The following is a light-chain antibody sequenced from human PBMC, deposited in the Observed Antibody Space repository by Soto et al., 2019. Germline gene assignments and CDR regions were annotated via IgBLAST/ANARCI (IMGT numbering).Light chain of an antibody. CDR3: CSYLGSYTSYV. CDR1: SSDVGGYNC. CDR2: DVT. J-gene: IGLJ1*01. Sequence: QSALTQPRSVSGSPGQSVTISCTGTSSDVGGYNCFSWYQQHPGKAPKFMIYDVTKRPSGVPDRFSGSKSGNTASLTISGLQAEVDADYYGCSYLGSYTSYVFGTGPKVTVL. V-gene: IGLV2-11*01.